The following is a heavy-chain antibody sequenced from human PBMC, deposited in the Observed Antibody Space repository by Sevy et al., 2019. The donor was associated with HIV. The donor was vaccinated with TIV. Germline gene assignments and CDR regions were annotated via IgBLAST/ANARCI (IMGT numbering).Heavy chain of an antibody. CDR3: AKVRYYYYYGMDV. J-gene: IGHJ6*02. CDR2: ISWNSGSI. CDR1: GFTFDDYA. V-gene: IGHV3-9*01. Sequence: GGSLRLSCAASGFTFDDYAMHWVRQAPGKGLEWVSGISWNSGSIGYADSVKGRFTISRDNAKNSLYLQMNSLRAEDTALYYCAKVRYYYYYGMDVWGQGTTVTVSS.